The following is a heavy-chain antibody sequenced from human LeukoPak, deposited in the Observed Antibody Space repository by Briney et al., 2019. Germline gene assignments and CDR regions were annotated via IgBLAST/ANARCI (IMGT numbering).Heavy chain of an antibody. D-gene: IGHD1-26*01. CDR3: AKGPVSAIVGPTTLDY. Sequence: EGSLRLSCAASGFTFSNYAMNWVRQAPGKGLEWVSLISGSTGSTYYADSVKGRFSISRDNSKNTVYLQMNSLRVEDTAVYYCAKGPVSAIVGPTTLDYWGQGTLVTVSS. V-gene: IGHV3-23*01. CDR2: ISGSTGST. J-gene: IGHJ4*02. CDR1: GFTFSNYA.